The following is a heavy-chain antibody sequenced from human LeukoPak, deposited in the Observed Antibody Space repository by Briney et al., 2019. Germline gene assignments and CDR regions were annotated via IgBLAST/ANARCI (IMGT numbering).Heavy chain of an antibody. Sequence: GGSLRLSCAASGFTVSSNYMSWVRQAPGKGLEWVSVIYSGGSTYYSDSVKGRFTISRDYARNSLYLQMDTLSVEDTAVYYCAKENRAEIDYWGQGALVTVSS. V-gene: IGHV3-66*01. CDR2: IYSGGST. CDR1: GFTVSSNY. D-gene: IGHD3-10*01. J-gene: IGHJ4*02. CDR3: AKENRAEIDY.